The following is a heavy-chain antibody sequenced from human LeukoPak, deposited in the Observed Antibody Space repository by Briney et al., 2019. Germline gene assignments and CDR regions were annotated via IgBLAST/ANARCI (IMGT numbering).Heavy chain of an antibody. V-gene: IGHV6-1*01. D-gene: IGHD2-15*01. CDR1: GDSVSTNSAA. J-gene: IGHJ4*02. CDR2: TYYRSKWYN. Sequence: SQTLSLTWVISGDSVSTNSAAWNWIRQSPSRGLEWLGRTYYRSKWYNDYAVSVKSRIIINPVTSKNQFSLQLNSVTPEDTAVYYCARDGRFSSASDFDSWGQGTLVTVSS. CDR3: ARDGRFSSASDFDS.